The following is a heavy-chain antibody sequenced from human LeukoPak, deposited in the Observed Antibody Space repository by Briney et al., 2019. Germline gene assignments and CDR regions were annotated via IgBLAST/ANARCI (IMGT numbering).Heavy chain of an antibody. V-gene: IGHV1-46*01. CDR2: INPSGGST. CDR1: GYTFTSYY. J-gene: IGHJ6*02. CDR3: ARDLVLGTRIGAYYYYGMDV. Sequence: GASVKVSCKASGYTFTSYYMHWVRQAPGQGLEWMGIINPSGGSTSYAQKFQGRVTMTRDTSTSTVYMELSSLRSEDTAVYYCARDLVLGTRIGAYYYYGMDVWGQGTTVTVSS. D-gene: IGHD2-8*01.